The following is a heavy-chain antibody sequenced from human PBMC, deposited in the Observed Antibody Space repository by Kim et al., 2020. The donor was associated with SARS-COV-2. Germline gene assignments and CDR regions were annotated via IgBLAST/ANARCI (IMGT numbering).Heavy chain of an antibody. CDR2: INHSGST. V-gene: IGHV4-34*01. J-gene: IGHJ4*02. CDR1: GGSFSGYY. CDR3: ARGIGYSSSHVDY. Sequence: SETLSLTCAVYGGSFSGYYWSWIRQPPGKGLEWIGEINHSGSTNYNPSLKSRVTISVDTSKNQFSLKLSSVTAADTAVYYCARGIGYSSSHVDYWGQGTL. D-gene: IGHD6-13*01.